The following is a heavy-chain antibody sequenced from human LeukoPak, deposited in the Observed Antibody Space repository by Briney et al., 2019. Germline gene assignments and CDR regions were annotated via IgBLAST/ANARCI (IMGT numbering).Heavy chain of an antibody. D-gene: IGHD6-25*01. CDR1: GFTFSSYG. CDR3: AKATIAAAGLNWFDP. Sequence: GGSLRLSCAASGFTFSSYGMHWVRQAPGKGLEWVAVISYYGSNKYYTDSVKGRFTISRDNSKNTLYLQMNSLRAEDTAVYYFAKATIAAAGLNWFDPWGQGTLVTVSS. V-gene: IGHV3-30*18. J-gene: IGHJ5*02. CDR2: ISYYGSNK.